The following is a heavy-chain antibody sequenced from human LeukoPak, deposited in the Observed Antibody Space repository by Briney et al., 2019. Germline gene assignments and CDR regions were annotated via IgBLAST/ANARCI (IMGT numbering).Heavy chain of an antibody. CDR2: INSDGSST. CDR1: GFTFSRYW. V-gene: IGHV3-74*01. D-gene: IGHD3-22*01. J-gene: IGHJ5*02. CDR3: ASSSGRFNWFDP. Sequence: QPGGSLRLSCAASGFTFSRYWMHWVRQAPGKGLVWVSRINSDGSSTNYADSVKGRFTISRDNAKNTLYLQMNSLRVEDTAVYYCASSSGRFNWFDPWGQGTLVTVSS.